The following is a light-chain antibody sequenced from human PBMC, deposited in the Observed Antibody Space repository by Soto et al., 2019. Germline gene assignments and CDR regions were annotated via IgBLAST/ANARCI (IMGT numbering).Light chain of an antibody. V-gene: IGLV1-40*01. CDR2: GDN. Sequence: QSVLTQPPSVSGAPGQRVTVSCSGTSSNIGAGYDVHWYQQFPGTAPKLLIYGDNNRPSGVPDRFSGSKSGTSASLAITGLQAEDEADYYCCSYAGTYTYVFGTGTKLTVL. CDR1: SSNIGAGYD. CDR3: CSYAGTYTYV. J-gene: IGLJ1*01.